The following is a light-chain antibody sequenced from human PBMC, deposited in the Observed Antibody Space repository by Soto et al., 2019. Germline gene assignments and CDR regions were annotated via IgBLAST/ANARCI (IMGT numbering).Light chain of an antibody. V-gene: IGLV2-23*01. CDR2: EGS. CDR3: CSYAGSPYV. J-gene: IGLJ1*01. CDR1: SSDDGSYNL. Sequence: QSVLTQPASVSGSPGQSITISCTGTSSDDGSYNLVSWYQQHPGKAPKLMIYEGSKRPLGVSNRVSGSKSGNTASLTISGLQAEEEADYYCCSYAGSPYVFGTGTKLTV.